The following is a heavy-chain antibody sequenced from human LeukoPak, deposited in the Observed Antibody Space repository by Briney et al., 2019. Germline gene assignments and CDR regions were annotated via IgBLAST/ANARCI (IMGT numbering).Heavy chain of an antibody. D-gene: IGHD3-22*01. J-gene: IGHJ4*02. CDR1: GYSITSGTYY. CDR3: ARDRFDDSNGYYYHSYYYMNV. Sequence: PSETLSLTCTVSGYSITSGTYYWTWIRHPPGKRLEWIGRISTSGSTDYNPSPKSRVIISVDTPTNHFSLKLSSVSPAHTAVYFCARDRFDDSNGYYYHSYYYMNVWGQGTLVTVFS. V-gene: IGHV4-61*02. CDR2: ISTSGST.